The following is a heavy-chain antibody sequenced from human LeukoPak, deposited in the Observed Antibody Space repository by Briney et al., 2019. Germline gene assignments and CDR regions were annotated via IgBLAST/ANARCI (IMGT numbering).Heavy chain of an antibody. D-gene: IGHD2-15*01. CDR3: ARDSLVNCSGGSCYSGYFDY. CDR2: INHSGST. V-gene: IGHV4-34*01. Sequence: SETLSLTCAVYGGSFSGYYWSWIRQPSGKGLEWIGEINHSGSTNYNPSLKSRVTISVDTSKNQFSLKLSSVTAADTAVYYCARDSLVNCSGGSCYSGYFDYWGQGTLVTVSS. CDR1: GGSFSGYY. J-gene: IGHJ4*02.